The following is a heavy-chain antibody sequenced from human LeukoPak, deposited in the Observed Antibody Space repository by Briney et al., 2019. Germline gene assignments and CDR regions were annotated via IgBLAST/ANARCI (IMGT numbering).Heavy chain of an antibody. V-gene: IGHV1-69*13. D-gene: IGHD6-6*01. CDR2: IIPIFGTA. CDR1: GGTFSSYA. J-gene: IGHJ3*02. CDR3: ARKQLSHMDAFDI. Sequence: ASVKVSCKASGGTFSSYAISWVRQAPGQGLEWMGGIIPIFGTANYAQKFQGRVTITADESTSTAYMELSSLRSEDTAVYYCARKQLSHMDAFDIWGQGTMVTVSS.